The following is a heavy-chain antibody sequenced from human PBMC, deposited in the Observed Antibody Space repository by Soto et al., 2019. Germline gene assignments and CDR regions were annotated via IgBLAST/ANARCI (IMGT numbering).Heavy chain of an antibody. CDR1: GGSFSGYY. CDR2: INHSGST. J-gene: IGHJ4*02. CDR3: ARASRITMVRGVLTFDY. Sequence: QVQLQQWGAGLLKPSETLSLTCAVYGGSFSGYYWSWIRQPPGKGLEWIGEINHSGSTNYNPSLKSRVTISVDTSKNKFSLKLSSVTAADTAVYYCARASRITMVRGVLTFDYWGQGTLVTVSS. V-gene: IGHV4-34*01. D-gene: IGHD3-10*01.